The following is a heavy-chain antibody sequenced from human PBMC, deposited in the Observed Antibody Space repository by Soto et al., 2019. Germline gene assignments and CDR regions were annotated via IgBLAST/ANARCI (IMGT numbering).Heavy chain of an antibody. J-gene: IGHJ6*02. V-gene: IGHV1-69*01. D-gene: IGHD2-2*01. CDR2: IIPISETT. CDR3: ASSQGSSTSLEIYYYYSYGMDV. CDR1: GGTFSSYA. Sequence: QVQLVQSGAEVKKPGSSVKVSCKASGGTFSSYAISWVRQAPGQGLEWMGGIIPISETTNYAQKFQGRVTITADESKRTAYMELSSMRSEDTAGYYCASSQGSSTSLEIYYYYSYGMDVWGQGTTVTVSS.